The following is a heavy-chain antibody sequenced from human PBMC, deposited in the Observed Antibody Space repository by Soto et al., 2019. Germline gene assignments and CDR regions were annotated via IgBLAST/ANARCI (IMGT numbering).Heavy chain of an antibody. Sequence: PVGSLRLSCAASGFTFSSYAMSWVRQAPGKGLEWVSAISGSGGSTYYADSVKGRFTISRDNSKNTLYLQMNSLRAEDTAVYYCALRTVTRNFFDYWGQGTLVTVSS. CDR2: ISGSGGST. J-gene: IGHJ4*02. D-gene: IGHD4-17*01. CDR3: ALRTVTRNFFDY. CDR1: GFTFSSYA. V-gene: IGHV3-23*01.